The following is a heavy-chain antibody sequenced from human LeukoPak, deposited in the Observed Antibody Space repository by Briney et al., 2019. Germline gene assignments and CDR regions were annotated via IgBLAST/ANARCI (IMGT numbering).Heavy chain of an antibody. CDR3: AREGDYYDSSGYYGKYYFDY. CDR2: IYYSGST. Sequence: SETLSLTCTVSGGSISSYYWSWIRQPPGKGLEWIGYIYYSGSTNYNPSLKSRVTISVDTSKNQFSLKLSSVTAADTAVYYCAREGDYYDSSGYYGKYYFDYWGQGTLVTVSS. J-gene: IGHJ4*02. V-gene: IGHV4-59*12. D-gene: IGHD3-22*01. CDR1: GGSISSYY.